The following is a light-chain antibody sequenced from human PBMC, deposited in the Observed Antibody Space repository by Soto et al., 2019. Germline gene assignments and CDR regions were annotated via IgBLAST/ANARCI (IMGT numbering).Light chain of an antibody. J-gene: IGKJ1*01. CDR1: QSIDQW. Sequence: DVQMTQSPSTLSSSIGDRVTITCRASQSIDQWLAWFQQKPGKDPKVLIYKASTLKTGVPSRFSASGSGTEFTLTVRRLKPNDFETYYCQIYDSNSPWTFGYRTNVEV. V-gene: IGKV1-5*03. CDR2: KAS. CDR3: QIYDSNSPWT.